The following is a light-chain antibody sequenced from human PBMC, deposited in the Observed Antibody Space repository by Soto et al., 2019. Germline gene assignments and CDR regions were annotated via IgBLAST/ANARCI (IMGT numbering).Light chain of an antibody. J-gene: IGKJ4*01. Sequence: EIVITQSPATVSMSPGERATLSCRASQSVSSNLAWYQQQPGQAPRLLIYGASTRVTGFPARFSGSGSGTEFTLTISSLQSEDFAVYYCQQYNNWPLTFGGGTKVDIK. CDR1: QSVSSN. V-gene: IGKV3-15*01. CDR2: GAS. CDR3: QQYNNWPLT.